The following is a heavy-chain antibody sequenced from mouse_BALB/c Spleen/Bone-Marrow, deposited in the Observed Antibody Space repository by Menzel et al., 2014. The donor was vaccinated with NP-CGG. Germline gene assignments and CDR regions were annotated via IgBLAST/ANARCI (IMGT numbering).Heavy chain of an antibody. CDR3: ARDKGRVFFDY. CDR2: IRNKANGYTT. CDR1: GFTFTDYY. J-gene: IGHJ2*01. Sequence: EVKLMESGGGLVQPGGSLRLSCATSGFTFTDYYMNWVRQPPGKALEWLGFIRNKANGYTTEHSASVKGRFTISRDNSQNILYLQMNTLRAEDSATYYCARDKGRVFFDYWGQGTTLTGSS. V-gene: IGHV7-3*02.